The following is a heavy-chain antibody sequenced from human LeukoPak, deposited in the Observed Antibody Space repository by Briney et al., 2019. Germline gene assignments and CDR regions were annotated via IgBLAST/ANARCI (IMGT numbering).Heavy chain of an antibody. CDR3: ARADQQRSDDAFDI. CDR1: GGSISSYY. CDR2: IYSSGRT. V-gene: IGHV4-59*01. Sequence: SETLSLTCSFAGGSISSYYWIWIRQPPGKGLEWIGYIYSSGRTSYNPSLKSRVTISVDTSKNQFSLKLSSVTAADTAVYYCARADQQRSDDAFDIWGQGTMVTVSS. J-gene: IGHJ3*02. D-gene: IGHD2-2*01.